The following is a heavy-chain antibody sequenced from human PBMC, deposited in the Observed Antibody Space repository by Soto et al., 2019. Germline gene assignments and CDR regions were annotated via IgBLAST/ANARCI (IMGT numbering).Heavy chain of an antibody. J-gene: IGHJ6*02. CDR3: ARVITMVRGVITKPRHYGMDV. CDR1: GYTFTSYA. D-gene: IGHD3-10*01. V-gene: IGHV1-3*01. Sequence: ASVKVSCKASGYTFTSYAMHWVRQAPGQRLEWMGWINAGNGNTKYSQKFQGRVTITRDTSASTAYMELSSLRSEDTAVYYCARVITMVRGVITKPRHYGMDVWGQGTTVTVSS. CDR2: INAGNGNT.